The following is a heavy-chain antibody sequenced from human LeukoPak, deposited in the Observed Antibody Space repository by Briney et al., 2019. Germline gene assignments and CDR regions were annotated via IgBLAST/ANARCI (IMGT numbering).Heavy chain of an antibody. J-gene: IGHJ4*02. CDR3: AGHYYDSSGYVV. Sequence: SETLSLTCTVSGGSISSYYWSWIRQPPGKGLEWIGYIYTSGSTNYNPSLKSRVTISVDTSKNQFSLKLSSVTAADTAVYYCAGHYYDSSGYVVWGQGTLATVSS. D-gene: IGHD3-22*01. V-gene: IGHV4-4*09. CDR1: GGSISSYY. CDR2: IYTSGST.